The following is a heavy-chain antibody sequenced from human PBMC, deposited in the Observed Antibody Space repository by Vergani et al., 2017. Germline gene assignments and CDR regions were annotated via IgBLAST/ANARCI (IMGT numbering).Heavy chain of an antibody. D-gene: IGHD2-2*01. J-gene: IGHJ5*02. CDR3: ARGIVVVPAARVLNWFDP. V-gene: IGHV4-31*03. CDR2: IYYSGST. CDR1: GGSISSGGYY. Sequence: QVQLQESGPGLVKPSQTLSLTCTVSGGSISSGGYYWSWIRQHQGKGLEWIGYIYYSGSTYYNPSLKSRVTISVDTSKNQFSLKLSSVTAADTAVYYCARGIVVVPAARVLNWFDPWGQGTLVTVSS.